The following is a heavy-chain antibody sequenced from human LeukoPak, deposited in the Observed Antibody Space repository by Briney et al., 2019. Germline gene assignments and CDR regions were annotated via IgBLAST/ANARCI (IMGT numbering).Heavy chain of an antibody. J-gene: IGHJ4*02. CDR2: ISYDGRNK. V-gene: IGHV3-30*09. Sequence: QTGRSLRLSCAASGFTFSSYAMHWVRQAPGKGLEWVAVISYDGRNKYYADSVKGRFAISRDNSKNTLYLQMNSLRAEDTAVYYCALLAHCSSTSCYAVDYWGQGTLVTVSS. CDR3: ALLAHCSSTSCYAVDY. CDR1: GFTFSSYA. D-gene: IGHD2-2*01.